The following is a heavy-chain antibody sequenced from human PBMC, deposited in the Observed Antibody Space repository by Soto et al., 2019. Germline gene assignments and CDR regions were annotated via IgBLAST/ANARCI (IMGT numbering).Heavy chain of an antibody. CDR3: ARAGAWWDTAMAGVDY. Sequence: QVQLQESGPGLVKPSQTLSLTCTVSGGSISSGDYYWSWIRQPPGKGLEWIGYIYYSGSTYYNPSRKSRVTISVDTSKNQFSLKLSSVTAADTAVYYCARAGAWWDTAMAGVDYWGQGTLVTVSS. V-gene: IGHV4-30-4*01. CDR1: GGSISSGDYY. J-gene: IGHJ4*02. D-gene: IGHD5-18*01. CDR2: IYYSGST.